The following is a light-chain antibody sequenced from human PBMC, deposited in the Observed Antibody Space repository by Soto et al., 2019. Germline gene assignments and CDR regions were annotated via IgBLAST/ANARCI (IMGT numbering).Light chain of an antibody. J-gene: IGKJ2*01. CDR1: QGIRND. Sequence: AIQMTQSPSSLSASVGDTVTITCRASQGIRNDLGWYQQKPGKAPKLLIYAISFLQSGVPSRFSGSESGTDFTLTISSLQLEDFATYYCLQDYTYPYTFGQGTTLEIK. CDR2: AIS. CDR3: LQDYTYPYT. V-gene: IGKV1-6*01.